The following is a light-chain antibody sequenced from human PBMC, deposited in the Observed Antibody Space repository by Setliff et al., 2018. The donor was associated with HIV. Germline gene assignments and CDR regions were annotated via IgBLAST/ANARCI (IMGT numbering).Light chain of an antibody. V-gene: IGLV2-14*01. CDR3: SSFTSTTTLV. Sequence: QSVLTQPASVSGSPGQSITISCTGTSSDVGSYNYVSWYQQHPGKAPKLLISEVSNRPSGVSNRCAGSKSDNTASLTISGLHAEDDADYFCSSFTSTTTLVFGTGTKVTVL. CDR1: SSDVGSYNY. J-gene: IGLJ1*01. CDR2: EVS.